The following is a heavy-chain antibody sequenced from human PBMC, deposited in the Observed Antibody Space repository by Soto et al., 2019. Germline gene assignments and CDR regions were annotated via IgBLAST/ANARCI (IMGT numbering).Heavy chain of an antibody. CDR2: ISSSSSTI. Sequence: EVQLVESGGGLVQPGGSLRLSCAASGFTFSSYSMNWVRQAPGKGLEWVSYISSSSSTIYYADSVKGRFTISRDNAKNSLYLQMNSLRAADTAVYYCARVSDIVVVVAATHTKPDAFDIWGQGTMVTVSS. CDR1: GFTFSSYS. CDR3: ARVSDIVVVVAATHTKPDAFDI. V-gene: IGHV3-48*01. D-gene: IGHD2-15*01. J-gene: IGHJ3*02.